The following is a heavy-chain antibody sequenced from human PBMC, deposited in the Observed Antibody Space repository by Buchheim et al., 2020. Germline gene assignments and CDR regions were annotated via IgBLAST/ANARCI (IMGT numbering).Heavy chain of an antibody. J-gene: IGHJ4*02. V-gene: IGHV3-7*01. CDR1: GFAFRTSW. D-gene: IGHD5-24*01. Sequence: EVRLVQSGGGLVQPVGSLRLSCVSSGFAFRTSWMTWVRQAPGKGLEWVANIKQDGSEEYYVDSVKGRFTISKGNDTNSPYLQMNGLRAEDTAVYYCVRDQFWGQGTL. CDR3: VRDQF. CDR2: IKQDGSEE.